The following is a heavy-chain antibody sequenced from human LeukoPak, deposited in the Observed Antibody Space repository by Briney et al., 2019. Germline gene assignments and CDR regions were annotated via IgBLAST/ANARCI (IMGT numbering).Heavy chain of an antibody. V-gene: IGHV3-23*01. CDR2: ITASGGNT. CDR3: AKGNGYSYGRYYFDY. D-gene: IGHD5-18*01. CDR1: GFTFSSYA. Sequence: GGSLRLSCAASGFTFSSYAMGWVRQAPGKGLGWVSAITASGGNTYYADSVKGRFTISRDNSKNTLYLQVNSLRAEDTAVYYCAKGNGYSYGRYYFDYWGQGTLVTVSS. J-gene: IGHJ4*02.